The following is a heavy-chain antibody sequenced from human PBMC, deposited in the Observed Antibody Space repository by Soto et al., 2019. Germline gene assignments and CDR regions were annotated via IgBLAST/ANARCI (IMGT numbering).Heavy chain of an antibody. CDR2: IWNDGSYE. CDR1: GFTFSSNA. V-gene: IGHV3-33*06. D-gene: IGHD1-1*01. Sequence: QVQLVESGGGVVQPGMSLRLSCAASGFTFSSNAMHWVRQAPGKGLEWVALIWNDGSYESYADSVKGRFTISRDNSKNTLSLQMNSLRVEDTAVYYCAKDLGLGYNSTFDYWGQGTLVTVS. CDR3: AKDLGLGYNSTFDY. J-gene: IGHJ4*02.